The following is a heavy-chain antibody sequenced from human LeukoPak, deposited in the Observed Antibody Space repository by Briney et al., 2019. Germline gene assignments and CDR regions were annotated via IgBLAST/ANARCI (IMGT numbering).Heavy chain of an antibody. CDR3: ARQISSGTQPCDWFDP. CDR1: GASSSDPYY. D-gene: IGHD6-19*01. J-gene: IGHJ5*02. CDR2: IYVNGDT. V-gene: IGHV4-38-2*01. Sequence: PSETLSLTCAVSGASSSDPYYWGWIRPPPERGLQWIGTIYVNGDTFYNPSLKSRVTISVDTSKNQFSLKLSSVSAADTAVYYCARQISSGTQPCDWFDPWGQGTLVTVSS.